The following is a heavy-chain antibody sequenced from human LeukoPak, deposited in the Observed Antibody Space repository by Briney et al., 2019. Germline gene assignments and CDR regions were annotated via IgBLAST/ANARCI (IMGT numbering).Heavy chain of an antibody. CDR3: ARAPQAHAFDI. CDR2: IYYSGST. J-gene: IGHJ3*02. V-gene: IGHV4-59*01. Sequence: SETLSLTCTVSGGSISSYYWSWIRQPPGKGLEWIGYIYYSGSTNYNPSLKSRVTISVDTSKNQFSLKLSSVTAADTAVYYCARAPQAHAFDIWGQGTMVTVSS. CDR1: GGSISSYY.